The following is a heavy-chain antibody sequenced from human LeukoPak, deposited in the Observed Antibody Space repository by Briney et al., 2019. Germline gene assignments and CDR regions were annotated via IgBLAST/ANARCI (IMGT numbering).Heavy chain of an antibody. J-gene: IGHJ4*02. CDR3: AREGGPYRPLDY. CDR2: IYYSGST. CDR1: GGSISSSGYY. V-gene: IGHV4-31*03. Sequence: SETLSLTCTVSGGSISSSGYYWSWIRQHPGKGLEWIGYIYYSGSTYYNPSLKSRVTISVDFSKNHISLKLTSVTAADTAVYYCAREGGPYRPLDYSGQGTLVTVSS.